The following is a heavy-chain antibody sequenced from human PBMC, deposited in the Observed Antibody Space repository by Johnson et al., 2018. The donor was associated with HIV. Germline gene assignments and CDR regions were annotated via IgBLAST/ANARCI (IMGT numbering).Heavy chain of an antibody. CDR2: ISDDGTNK. CDR3: ASSRYSRRWYEYSAFDI. V-gene: IGHV3-30*04. D-gene: IGHD6-13*01. CDR1: GFTFSSYA. J-gene: IGHJ3*02. Sequence: VQLVESGGGVVQPGRSLRLSCAASGFTFSSYAMHWVRQAPGKGLEWVAVISDDGTNKFYADSVKGRFTISRDNSKNTMFLQMNSLRPEDTAMYYCASSRYSRRWYEYSAFDIWGQGTMVTVSS.